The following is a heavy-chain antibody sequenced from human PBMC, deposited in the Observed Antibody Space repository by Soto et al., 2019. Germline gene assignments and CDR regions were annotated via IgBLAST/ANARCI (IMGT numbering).Heavy chain of an antibody. CDR2: ISSSGSTI. D-gene: IGHD2-2*01. CDR1: GFTFSSYE. Sequence: GGSLRLSCAASGFTFSSYEMNWVRQAPGKGLEWVSYISSSGSTIYYADSVKGRFTISRDNAKNSLYLQMNSLRAEDTAVYYCASSGIVGVPAALDNWFDPWGQGTLVTVSS. J-gene: IGHJ5*02. CDR3: ASSGIVGVPAALDNWFDP. V-gene: IGHV3-48*03.